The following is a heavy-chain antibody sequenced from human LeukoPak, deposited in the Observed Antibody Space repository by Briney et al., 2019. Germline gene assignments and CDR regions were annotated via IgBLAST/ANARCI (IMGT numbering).Heavy chain of an antibody. CDR2: IRYDGSNK. D-gene: IGHD3-22*01. V-gene: IGHV3-30*02. CDR3: AKGGPYYYDSSGYYYFGY. CDR1: GFTFSSYG. Sequence: PGGSLRLSCAASGFTFSSYGMHWVRQAPGKGLEWVAFIRYDGSNKYYADSVKGRFTISRDNSKNTLYLQMNSLRAEDTAVYYCAKGGPYYYDSSGYYYFGYWGQGTLVTVSS. J-gene: IGHJ4*02.